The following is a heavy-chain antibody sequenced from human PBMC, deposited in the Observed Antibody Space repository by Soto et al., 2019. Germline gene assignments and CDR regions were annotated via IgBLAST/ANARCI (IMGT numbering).Heavy chain of an antibody. V-gene: IGHV2-5*01. Sequence: GSGPTLVNPTQTLTLTCTFSGFSLSTSGVGVGWIRQPPGKALEWLALIYWNDDKRYSPSLKSRLTITKDTSKNQVVLTMTNMDPVDRATYYCAHRPVYGDYPFDYYYYGMDVWGQGTTVTVSS. CDR3: AHRPVYGDYPFDYYYYGMDV. D-gene: IGHD4-17*01. CDR2: IYWNDDK. J-gene: IGHJ6*02. CDR1: GFSLSTSGVG.